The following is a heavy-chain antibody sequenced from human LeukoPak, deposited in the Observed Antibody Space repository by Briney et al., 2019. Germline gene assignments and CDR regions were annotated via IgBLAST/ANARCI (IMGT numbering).Heavy chain of an antibody. CDR2: IYSSGST. V-gene: IGHV4-39*01. CDR3: ARHYGP. D-gene: IGHD4-17*01. J-gene: IGHJ5*02. Sequence: ETLSLTCTVXXGXXXXSYYXXXWIRQXPGKGLEWIGSIYSSGSTYYNPSLKSRVTISVDTSKNQFSLKLTSVTAADTAVYYCARHYGPWGQGTLVTVSS. CDR1: XGXXXXSYYX.